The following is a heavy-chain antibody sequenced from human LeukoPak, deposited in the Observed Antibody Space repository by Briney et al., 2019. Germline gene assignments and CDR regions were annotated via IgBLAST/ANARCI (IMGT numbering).Heavy chain of an antibody. CDR2: ISSYSTYI. CDR1: GFSFSDYS. J-gene: IGHJ4*02. CDR3: ARDSFAGYDSSGYSSYDY. Sequence: GSLRLSCAASGFSFSDYSMNWVRQAPGKGLEWVSFISSYSTYIYYADSLKGRFTISRDNAKNSLYLQMYSLRAEDTAVYYCARDSFAGYDSSGYSSYDYWGQGTLVTVSS. V-gene: IGHV3-21*01. D-gene: IGHD3-22*01.